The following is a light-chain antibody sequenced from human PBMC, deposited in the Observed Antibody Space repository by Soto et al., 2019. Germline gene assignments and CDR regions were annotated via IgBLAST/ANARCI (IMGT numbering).Light chain of an antibody. CDR3: MQALQTPIT. J-gene: IGKJ5*01. V-gene: IGKV2-28*01. Sequence: DIVVTQSPLSLPVTPGEPASISCRSRRSLLHSNGYKYLDWYLQKPGQSPQLLIYLGSNRASGVPDRFSGSGSGTYFTLKISRVEAEDVGFYYCMQALQTPITFGQGTRLEMK. CDR2: LGS. CDR1: RSLLHSNGYKY.